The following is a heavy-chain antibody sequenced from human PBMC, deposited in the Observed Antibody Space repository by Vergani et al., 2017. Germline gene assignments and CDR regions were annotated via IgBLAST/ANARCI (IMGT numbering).Heavy chain of an antibody. V-gene: IGHV3-7*01. CDR3: ARDARIAPTRLGFDP. CDR1: GFTFSSYW. D-gene: IGHD6-13*01. Sequence: EVQLVESGGGLVQPGGSLRLSCAASGFTFSSYWMSWVRQAPGKGLEWVANIKQDGSEKYYVDSVKGRFTISRDNAKNSLYLQMNSLRAEDTAVYYCARDARIAPTRLGFDPWGQGTLVTVSS. J-gene: IGHJ5*02. CDR2: IKQDGSEK.